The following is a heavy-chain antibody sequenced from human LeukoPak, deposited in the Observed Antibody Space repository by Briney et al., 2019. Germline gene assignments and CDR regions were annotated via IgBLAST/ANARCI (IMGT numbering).Heavy chain of an antibody. Sequence: PGGSLRLSCAASGFTFSSYSMNWVRQAPGKGLEWVSSISSSSSYIYYADSVKGRFTISRDNAKNSLYLQMNSLRSEDTAVYYCARGLGELLGSYYYYMDVWGKGTTVTVSS. CDR2: ISSSSSYI. CDR1: GFTFSSYS. D-gene: IGHD1-26*01. J-gene: IGHJ6*03. V-gene: IGHV3-21*04. CDR3: ARGLGELLGSYYYYMDV.